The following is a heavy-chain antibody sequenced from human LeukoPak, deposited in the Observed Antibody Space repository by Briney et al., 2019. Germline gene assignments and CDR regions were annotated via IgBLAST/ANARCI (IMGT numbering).Heavy chain of an antibody. CDR1: GFTFSSYS. J-gene: IGHJ3*02. V-gene: IGHV3-33*08. Sequence: GGSLRLSCAASGFTFSSYSMNWVRQAPGKGLEWVAVIWYDGSNKYYADSVKGRFTISRDNSKNTLYLQMNSLRAEDTAVYYCARLDDYVWGSSDAFDIWGQGTMVTVSS. CDR3: ARLDDYVWGSSDAFDI. CDR2: IWYDGSNK. D-gene: IGHD3-16*01.